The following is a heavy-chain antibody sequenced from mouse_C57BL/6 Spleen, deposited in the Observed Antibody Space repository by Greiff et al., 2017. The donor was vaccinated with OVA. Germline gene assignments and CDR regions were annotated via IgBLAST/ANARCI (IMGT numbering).Heavy chain of an antibody. Sequence: EVKLMESGAELVRPGASVKLSCTASGFNIKDDYMHWVKQRPEQGLEWIGWIDPENGDTEYASKFQGKATITADTSSNTAYLQLSSLTSEDTAVYYCTTRTTVVARNDYWGQGTTLTVSS. J-gene: IGHJ2*01. CDR3: TTRTTVVARNDY. D-gene: IGHD1-1*01. CDR1: GFNIKDDY. CDR2: IDPENGDT. V-gene: IGHV14-4*01.